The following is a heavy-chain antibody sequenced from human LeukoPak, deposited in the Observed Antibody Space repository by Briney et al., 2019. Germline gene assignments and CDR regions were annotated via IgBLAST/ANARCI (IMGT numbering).Heavy chain of an antibody. V-gene: IGHV3-53*01. D-gene: IGHD1/OR15-1a*01. J-gene: IGHJ4*02. CDR3: AKDRGYNWNIYYFDY. Sequence: PGGSLRLSCAVSGFTVSGNYMSWVRQAPGKGLEWVSLIYSGGTTFYADSVRGRFTISRDNSENTLYLQMNSLRAEDTAVYYCAKDRGYNWNIYYFDYWGQGTLVTVSS. CDR2: IYSGGTT. CDR1: GFTVSGNY.